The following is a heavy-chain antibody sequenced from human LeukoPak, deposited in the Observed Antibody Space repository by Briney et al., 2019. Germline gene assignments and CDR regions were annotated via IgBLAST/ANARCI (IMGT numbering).Heavy chain of an antibody. CDR3: ARETLAVAVRGCVDV. D-gene: IGHD6-19*01. V-gene: IGHV4-34*01. CDR2: INHSGST. CDR1: GGSFSGYY. J-gene: IGHJ6*02. Sequence: SSETLSLTCAVYGGSFSGYYWSWVRQPPGKGLEWIGEINHSGSTNYNPSLKSRVTISVDTSKNQFSLKLSSVTAADTAVYYCARETLAVAVRGCVDVWGQGTTVTVSS.